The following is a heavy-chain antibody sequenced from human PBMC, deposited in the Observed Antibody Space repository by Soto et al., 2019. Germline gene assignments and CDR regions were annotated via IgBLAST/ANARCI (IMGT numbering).Heavy chain of an antibody. V-gene: IGHV1-69*06. D-gene: IGHD2-15*01. J-gene: IGHJ4*02. CDR3: ARAPLESCSGGSCYGLFGY. CDR1: GGTFSSYS. CDR2: IIPIFGTA. Sequence: SVKVSCKASGGTFSSYSISWVLQAPGQGLEWMGGIIPIFGTANYAQKFQGRVTITADKSTSTAYMELSSLRSEDTAVYYCARAPLESCSGGSCYGLFGYWGQGTLVTVSS.